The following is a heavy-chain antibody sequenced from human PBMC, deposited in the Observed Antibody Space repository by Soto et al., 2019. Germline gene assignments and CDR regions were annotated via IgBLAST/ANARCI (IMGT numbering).Heavy chain of an antibody. V-gene: IGHV3-15*01. J-gene: IGHJ4*02. CDR3: TTEPTTGTPGDRRYYFDY. Sequence: GGSLRLSCAASGFTFSNAWMSWVRQAPGKGLEWVGRIKSKTDGGTTDYAAPVKGRFTISRDDSKNTLYLQMNSLKTEDTAVYYCTTEPTTGTPGDRRYYFDYWGQGTLVTVSS. D-gene: IGHD1-1*01. CDR2: IKSKTDGGTT. CDR1: GFTFSNAW.